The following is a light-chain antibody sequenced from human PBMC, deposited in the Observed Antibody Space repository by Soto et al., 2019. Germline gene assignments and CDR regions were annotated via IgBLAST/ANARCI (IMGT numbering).Light chain of an antibody. Sequence: QSALTQPPSASGSPGQSVTISCTGTSSDVGSYNYVSWYQQHPGKAPKLMIYEVSKRPSGVPDRFYGSKSGNTASLTVSGLQAEDEADYYCSSYTGSNNLLFGGGTKLTVL. J-gene: IGLJ2*01. CDR3: SSYTGSNNLL. CDR2: EVS. V-gene: IGLV2-8*01. CDR1: SSDVGSYNY.